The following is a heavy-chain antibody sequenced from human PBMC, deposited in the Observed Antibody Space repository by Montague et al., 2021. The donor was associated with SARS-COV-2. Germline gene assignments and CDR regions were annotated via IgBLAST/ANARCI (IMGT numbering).Heavy chain of an antibody. D-gene: IGHD3-22*01. J-gene: IGHJ3*02. V-gene: IGHV3-30-3*01. CDR1: GFTFSSYS. CDR3: ARAGGYRDAFDI. Sequence: PLRLSCAASGFTFSSYSMHWVRQAPGKGLEWVAVISYDGSNKYYADSVKGRFTISRDNSKNTLYLQMNSLRAEDTAVYYCARAGGYRDAFDIWGQGTTVTVSS. CDR2: ISYDGSNK.